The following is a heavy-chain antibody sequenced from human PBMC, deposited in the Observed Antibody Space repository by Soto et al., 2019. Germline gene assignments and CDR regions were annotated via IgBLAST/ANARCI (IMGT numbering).Heavy chain of an antibody. CDR2: IYYSGRS. CDR3: ARRTYSSIWYADY. V-gene: IGHV4-39*01. J-gene: IGHJ4*02. D-gene: IGHD6-13*01. Sequence: PSETLSLTCTVSGDAVSSSSYYWCWIRQPPGKGLEWIGTIYYSGRSSYNPSLKSRATISVDTSRNQFSLMLTSVTAADTAVYYCARRTYSSIWYADYWGQGTLVTVS. CDR1: GDAVSSSSYY.